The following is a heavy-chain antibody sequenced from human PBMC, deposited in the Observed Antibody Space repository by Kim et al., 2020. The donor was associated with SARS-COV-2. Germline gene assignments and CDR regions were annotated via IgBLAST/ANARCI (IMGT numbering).Heavy chain of an antibody. D-gene: IGHD5-12*01. CDR3: ARDPGVATDDAFDI. V-gene: IGHV3-74*01. CDR1: GFSFSIYW. J-gene: IGHJ3*02. CDR2: INFDGTGT. Sequence: GGSLRLSCAASGFSFSIYWMHWVRQAPGKGLVWVAQINFDGTGTTYADSVKGRFTISRDNAKNTLYLQMNSLTADDTAVYYCARDPGVATDDAFDIWGQG.